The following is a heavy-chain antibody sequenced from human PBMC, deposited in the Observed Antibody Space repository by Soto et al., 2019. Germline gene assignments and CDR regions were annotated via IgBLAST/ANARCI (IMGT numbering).Heavy chain of an antibody. Sequence: QVQLVESGGGVVQPGRSLRLSCAASGFTFSSYAMHWVRQAPGKGLEWVAVISYDGSNKYYADSVKGRFTISRDNSKNTLYLQMNSLRAEHTTVDYVAREFTVAAAGTGYYYGMDGRGQGTTVSVSS. V-gene: IGHV3-30-3*01. D-gene: IGHD6-13*01. CDR2: ISYDGSNK. J-gene: IGHJ6*02. CDR1: GFTFSSYA. CDR3: AREFTVAAAGTGYYYGMDG.